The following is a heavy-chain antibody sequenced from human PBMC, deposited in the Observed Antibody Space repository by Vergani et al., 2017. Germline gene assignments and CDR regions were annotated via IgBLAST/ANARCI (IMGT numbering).Heavy chain of an antibody. CDR1: GFTFSTYA. D-gene: IGHD5-12*01. V-gene: IGHV3-23*01. J-gene: IGHJ4*02. CDR3: VKVAGGYENFFDS. CDR2: LTGGGGST. Sequence: EVQLLESGGSLKQPGGSVRLSCAASGFTFSTYAMHWVRQAPGKGLEWVSALTGGGGSTYYADSFKGRFIITRDNSRNTLYLQMNSLRPEDTATYYCVKVAGGYENFFDSWGPGTLVTVSS.